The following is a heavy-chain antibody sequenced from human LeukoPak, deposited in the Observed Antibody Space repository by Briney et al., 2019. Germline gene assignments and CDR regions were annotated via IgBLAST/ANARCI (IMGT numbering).Heavy chain of an antibody. CDR2: IDQDGSGE. CDR3: ARHWWHGLDI. CDR1: GFTFTNYW. V-gene: IGHV3-7*01. D-gene: IGHD2-8*02. J-gene: IGHJ3*02. Sequence: GGSLRLSCAASGFTFTNYWMTWVRQAPGKGLEWVTNIDQDGSGESYVDSVKGRFTISRDNAKNSVSLQMHGLRVEDTAVYYCARHWWHGLDIWGHGTLVTVSS.